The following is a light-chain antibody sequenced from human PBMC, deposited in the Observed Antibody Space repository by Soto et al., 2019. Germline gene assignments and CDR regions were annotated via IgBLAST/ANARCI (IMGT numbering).Light chain of an antibody. CDR2: GGS. CDR1: QGVHSSR. J-gene: IGKJ1*01. Sequence: EIQMTQSPATLSVSPGETVTLSCRASQGVHSSRVAWYQQRPGQAPRLLLYGGSTRAFGIPARFSGGGSGTEFTLTISSLQSGDLAVYHCQQYGTGPPWTFGQGTKV. V-gene: IGKV3D-15*01. CDR3: QQYGTGPPWT.